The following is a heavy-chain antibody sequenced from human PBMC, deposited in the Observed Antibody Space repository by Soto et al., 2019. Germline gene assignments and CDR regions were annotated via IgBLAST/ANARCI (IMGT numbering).Heavy chain of an antibody. Sequence: SSETLCLTCTVSGGSISSYYWSWIRQPPGKGLEWIGYIYYSGSTYYNPSLKGRVTISVDTSKNQFSLKLSSVTAADTAVYYCARDRGYSSDYWGQGTLVTVSS. CDR3: ARDRGYSSDY. D-gene: IGHD5-18*01. J-gene: IGHJ4*02. V-gene: IGHV4-59*12. CDR1: GGSISSYY. CDR2: IYYSGST.